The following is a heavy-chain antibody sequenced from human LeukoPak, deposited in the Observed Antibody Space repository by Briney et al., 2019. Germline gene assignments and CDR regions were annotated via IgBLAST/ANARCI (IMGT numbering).Heavy chain of an antibody. J-gene: IGHJ4*02. D-gene: IGHD6-19*01. Sequence: PGGSLRLSCAASGFTFSSYSVNWVRQAPGKGLEWVSYISSSSSTIYYADSVKGRFTISRDNAKNSLYLQMNSLRAEDTAVYYCARSRIAVAGTTPTFDYWGQGTLVTVSS. CDR3: ARSRIAVAGTTPTFDY. CDR1: GFTFSSYS. V-gene: IGHV3-48*04. CDR2: ISSSSSTI.